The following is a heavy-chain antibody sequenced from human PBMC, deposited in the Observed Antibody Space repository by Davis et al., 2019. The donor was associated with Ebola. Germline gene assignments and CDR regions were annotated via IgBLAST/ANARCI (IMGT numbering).Heavy chain of an antibody. D-gene: IGHD7-27*01. CDR1: GFTFSSYS. CDR3: ARANWGYADY. CDR2: ISSSSSYI. Sequence: GESLKISCAASGFTFSSYSMNWVRQAPGKGLEWVSSISSSSSYIYYADSVKGRFTISRDNTKNSLYLQMNSLRVEDTAVYYCARANWGYADYWGQGTQVTVSS. V-gene: IGHV3-21*01. J-gene: IGHJ4*02.